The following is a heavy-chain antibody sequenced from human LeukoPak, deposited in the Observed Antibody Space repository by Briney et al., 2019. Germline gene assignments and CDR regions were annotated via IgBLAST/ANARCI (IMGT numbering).Heavy chain of an antibody. CDR2: IYYSGST. Sequence: SETLSLTCNVSGGSMNDYYWGWVRQPPGKGLEWIGNIYYSGSTNYNPSLKSRVTISVDTSKKQFSLKLSSVTAADTAVYFCARKEGYYYAMDVWGQGTTVIVSS. J-gene: IGHJ6*02. V-gene: IGHV4-59*01. CDR3: ARKEGYYYAMDV. CDR1: GGSMNDYY.